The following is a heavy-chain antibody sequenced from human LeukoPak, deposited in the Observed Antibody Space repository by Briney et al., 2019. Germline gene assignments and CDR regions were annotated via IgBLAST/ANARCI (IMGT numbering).Heavy chain of an antibody. D-gene: IGHD2-2*01. V-gene: IGHV1-18*01. J-gene: IGHJ5*02. CDR1: GYTFTIYG. Sequence: ASVTVSFTASGYTFTIYGISWVRQAPGQGLEWMGWISAYNGNTNYAQKLQGRVTITTDTSTSTAYMELRSLRSDDTAVYYCARGVPAAGWFDPWGQGTLVTVSS. CDR3: ARGVPAAGWFDP. CDR2: ISAYNGNT.